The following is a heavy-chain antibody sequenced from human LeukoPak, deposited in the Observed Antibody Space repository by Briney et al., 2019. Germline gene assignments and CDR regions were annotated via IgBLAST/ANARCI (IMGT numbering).Heavy chain of an antibody. V-gene: IGHV4-59*01. J-gene: IGHJ4*02. CDR2: IYYSGST. CDR1: GGSISSYY. CDR3: ARETGYSSGWYDY. D-gene: IGHD6-19*01. Sequence: SETLSLTCTVSGGSISSYYWSWIRQPPGKGLEWIGYIYYSGSTNYNPSLKSRVTISVDTSKNQFSLKLSSVTAADTAVYYCARETGYSSGWYDYWGQGTLVTVSS.